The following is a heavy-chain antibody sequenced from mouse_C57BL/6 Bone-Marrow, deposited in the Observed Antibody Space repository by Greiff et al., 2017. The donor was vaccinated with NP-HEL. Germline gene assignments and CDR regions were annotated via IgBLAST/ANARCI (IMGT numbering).Heavy chain of an antibody. CDR3: ARIYYYGSSFPYWYFDV. D-gene: IGHD1-1*01. CDR1: GYTFTSYD. V-gene: IGHV1-85*01. CDR2: IYPRDGST. J-gene: IGHJ1*03. Sequence: VQLQQSGPELVKPGASVKLSCKASGYTFTSYDINWVKQRPGQGLEWIGWIYPRDGSTKYNEKFKGKATLTVDTSSSTAYMELHSLTSEDSAVYFCARIYYYGSSFPYWYFDVWGTGTTVTVSS.